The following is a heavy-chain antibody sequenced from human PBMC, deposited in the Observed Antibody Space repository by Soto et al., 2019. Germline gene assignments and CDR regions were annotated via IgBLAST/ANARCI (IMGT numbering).Heavy chain of an antibody. J-gene: IGHJ6*02. CDR3: ASPAGPQQLVRHYYYGMDV. CDR2: ISYDGSNK. V-gene: IGHV3-30-3*01. CDR1: GFTFSSYA. Sequence: VGSLRLSCAASGFTFSSYAMHWVRQAPGKGLEWVAVISYDGSNKYYADSVKGRFTISRDNSKNTLYLQMNSLRAEDTAVYYCASPAGPQQLVRHYYYGMDVWGQGTTVT. D-gene: IGHD6-13*01.